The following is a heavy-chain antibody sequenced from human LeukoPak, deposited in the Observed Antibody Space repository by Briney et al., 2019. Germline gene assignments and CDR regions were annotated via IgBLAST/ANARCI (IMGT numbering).Heavy chain of an antibody. J-gene: IGHJ1*01. Sequence: GGSLRLSCSASGFSFSDYDMNWVRQAPGKGLEWVSSISGRSSHIYYGDSVKGRFAISRDNAKNSLYLQMNSLGAEDTAVYYCGRAFPPLRTSSAGDLWGQGILVTVTS. D-gene: IGHD3-16*01. CDR2: ISGRSSHI. CDR3: GRAFPPLRTSSAGDL. CDR1: GFSFSDYD. V-gene: IGHV3-21*01.